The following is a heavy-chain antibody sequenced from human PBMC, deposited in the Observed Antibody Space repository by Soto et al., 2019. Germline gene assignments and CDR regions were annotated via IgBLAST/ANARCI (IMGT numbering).Heavy chain of an antibody. CDR1: EFTCRSYS. D-gene: IGHD3-10*01. Sequence: GGSLRLSCTASEFTCRSYSRNWVRQDPGKGLEWVSYISSSSSTIYYADSVKGRFTISRDNAKNSLYLQMNSLRAEDTAVYYCARDRLWFGELTLFDYWGQGTLVTVSS. CDR3: ARDRLWFGELTLFDY. CDR2: ISSSSSTI. J-gene: IGHJ4*02. V-gene: IGHV3-48*01.